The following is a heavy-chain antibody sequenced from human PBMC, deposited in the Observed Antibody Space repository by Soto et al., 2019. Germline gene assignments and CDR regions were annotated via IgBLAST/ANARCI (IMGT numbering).Heavy chain of an antibody. J-gene: IGHJ6*02. V-gene: IGHV4-34*01. Sequence: LEALSLPGPAYGGSFRGYYWSWIRQPPGKGLERTGDINHSGSTNYNPSLKSRVTISVYTYKNQFSLKLSSLAAADTAVYYWAIYPMNCGMDVWGQGTTV. CDR2: INHSGST. D-gene: IGHD2-2*02. CDR3: AIYPMNCGMDV. CDR1: GGSFRGYY.